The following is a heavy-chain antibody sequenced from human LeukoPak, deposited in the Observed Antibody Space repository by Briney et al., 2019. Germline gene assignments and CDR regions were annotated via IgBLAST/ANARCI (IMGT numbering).Heavy chain of an antibody. CDR1: GFTFSDYY. V-gene: IGHV3-11*06. J-gene: IGHJ4*02. D-gene: IGHD5-12*01. CDR3: AKGTDIVVTIDD. CDR2: ISSSSSYT. Sequence: GGSLRLSCAASGFTFSDYYMSWIRQAPGKGLEWVSYISSSSSYTNYADSVKGRFTISRDNAKNSLYLQMNSLRAEDTAVYYCAKGTDIVVTIDDWGQGTLVTVSS.